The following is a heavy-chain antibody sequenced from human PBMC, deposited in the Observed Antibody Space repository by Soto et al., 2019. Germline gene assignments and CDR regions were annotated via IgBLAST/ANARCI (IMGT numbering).Heavy chain of an antibody. J-gene: IGHJ5*01. Sequence: PGGSLRLSCAASGFTFSSYAMSWVRQAPGKGLEWVSTIIGSGGSTYYADSVKGRFTISRDNSKNTLYLQVNNLRAEDSAIYYCAKDEDTGNYCFDSWGQGTLVTVSS. V-gene: IGHV3-23*01. CDR1: GFTFSSYA. CDR3: AKDEDTGNYCFDS. CDR2: IIGSGGST. D-gene: IGHD1-7*01.